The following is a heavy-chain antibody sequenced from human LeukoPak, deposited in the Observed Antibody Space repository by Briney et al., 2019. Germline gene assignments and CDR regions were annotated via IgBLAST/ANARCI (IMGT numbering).Heavy chain of an antibody. V-gene: IGHV3-73*01. J-gene: IGHJ5*02. D-gene: IGHD1-26*01. CDR2: IDKKDKGYATAT. CDR3: TRDSGTYNWFDP. CDR1: GFTSSGSA. Sequence: PGGSLKLSCAASGFTSSGSAIHWVRQSSGKGLEWVGQIDKKDKGYATATAYAAPVTGRFTISRDDSINTAYLQMKSLRTEDTALYYCTRDSGTYNWFDPWGQGTLVTVSS.